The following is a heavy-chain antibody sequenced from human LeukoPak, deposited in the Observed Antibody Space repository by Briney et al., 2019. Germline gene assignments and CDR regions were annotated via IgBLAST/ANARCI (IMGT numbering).Heavy chain of an antibody. CDR3: ARDRRRLWFSEGVDY. J-gene: IGHJ4*02. CDR1: GYTFTSYG. CDR2: ISAYNGNT. V-gene: IGHV1-18*01. D-gene: IGHD5-18*01. Sequence: ASVKVSCKASGYTFTSYGISWVRQAPGQGLEWMGWISAYNGNTNYAQKLQGRVTMTTDTSTSTAYMELRSLRSDDTAVYYCARDRRRLWFSEGVDYWGQRTLVTVSS.